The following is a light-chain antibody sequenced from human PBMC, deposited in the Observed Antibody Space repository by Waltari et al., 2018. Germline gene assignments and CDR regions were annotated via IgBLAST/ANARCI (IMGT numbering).Light chain of an antibody. CDR3: SSYTASPPHVV. CDR2: DVF. V-gene: IGLV2-14*03. J-gene: IGLJ2*01. CDR1: SSDVGGFNF. Sequence: QSATTQPASESGSPGQSISISCTGISSDVGGFNFVSWYQQHPCKAPKLMIYDVFNRPSGVSTRFSGSKSDHAASLAISGLQAEDEAVYYCSSYTASPPHVVFGGGTKVTVL.